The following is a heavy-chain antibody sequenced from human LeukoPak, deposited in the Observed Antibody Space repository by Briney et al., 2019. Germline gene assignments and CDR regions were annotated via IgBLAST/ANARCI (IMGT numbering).Heavy chain of an antibody. Sequence: GGSLRLSCATSGFNFGVVAMDWIRQAPGKGLEWVGFIRHREYGGTAEYAASVNGRFAISRDDSKSIVYLQMNDLRTEDTGVYYCARERAGDVDYWGLGTLATVSS. CDR2: IRHREYGGTA. CDR3: ARERAGDVDY. V-gene: IGHV3-49*03. J-gene: IGHJ4*02. CDR1: GFNFGVVA.